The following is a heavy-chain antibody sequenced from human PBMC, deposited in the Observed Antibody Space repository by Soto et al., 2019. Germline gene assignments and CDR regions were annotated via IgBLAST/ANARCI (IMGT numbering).Heavy chain of an antibody. CDR2: ISTYNGNT. V-gene: IGHV1-18*01. CDR3: ARDTSNYFDF. D-gene: IGHD2-2*01. J-gene: IGHJ4*02. Sequence: AAVKVSCKTSGYTFNTYYISWLRQAPGQGLEWIGWISTYNGNTNYVPKFQGRITMTTDASTSTAYMELRSLRSDDTALYFCARDTSNYFDFWRQGTPVTVSS. CDR1: GYTFNTYY.